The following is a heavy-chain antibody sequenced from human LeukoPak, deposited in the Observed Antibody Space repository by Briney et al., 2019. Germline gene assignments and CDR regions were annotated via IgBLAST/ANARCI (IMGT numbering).Heavy chain of an antibody. Sequence: SETLSLTCTVSGGSISSSSYYWGWIRQPPGKGLEWIGSIYYSGSTYYNPSLKSRVIMSVDTSKNQFFLKLTSVTAADTAVYYCARDSTSYYYYMDVWGKGTTVAVSS. CDR1: GGSISSSSYY. CDR2: IYYSGST. V-gene: IGHV4-39*07. D-gene: IGHD2-2*01. CDR3: ARDSTSYYYYMDV. J-gene: IGHJ6*03.